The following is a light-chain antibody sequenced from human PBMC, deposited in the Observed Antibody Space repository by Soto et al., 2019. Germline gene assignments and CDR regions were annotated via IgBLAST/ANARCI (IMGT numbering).Light chain of an antibody. CDR3: GTGDSSLSAYV. J-gene: IGLJ1*01. CDR1: SSNIGNNY. Sequence: QSALAQPPSVSAAPGQKVTISCSGSSSNIGNNYVSWYQQLPGTAPKLLIYDDNKRPSGIPDRFSGSKSGTSATLGITGLQTGDEADYYCGTGDSSLSAYVFGTGPKVTVL. V-gene: IGLV1-51*01. CDR2: DDN.